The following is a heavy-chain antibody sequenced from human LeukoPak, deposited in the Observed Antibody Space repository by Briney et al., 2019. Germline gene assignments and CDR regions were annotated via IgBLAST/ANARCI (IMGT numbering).Heavy chain of an antibody. Sequence: ASVKVSCTASVYTFTSYDINCVRQATGHGLEWMGWMNPNSGNTGYAQKFQGRVTMTRNTSISTAYMELSSLRSEDTAVYYCARGLLDDSSGYHTDYWGQGTLVTVSS. CDR3: ARGLLDDSSGYHTDY. V-gene: IGHV1-8*01. J-gene: IGHJ4*02. CDR2: MNPNSGNT. CDR1: VYTFTSYD. D-gene: IGHD3-22*01.